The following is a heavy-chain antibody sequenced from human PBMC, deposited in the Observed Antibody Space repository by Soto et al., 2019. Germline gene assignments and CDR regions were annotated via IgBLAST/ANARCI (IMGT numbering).Heavy chain of an antibody. CDR3: AKVVAARLDYYYGMDV. V-gene: IGHV3-30*18. J-gene: IGHJ6*02. CDR2: ISYDGSNK. D-gene: IGHD6-6*01. CDR1: VFTGSSYG. Sequence: GGSLRLSCAASVFTGSSYGMHWVRQAPGKGLEWVAVISYDGSNKYYADSVKGRFTISRDNSKNTLYLQMNSLRAEDTAVYYCAKVVAARLDYYYGMDVWGQGTTVTVSS.